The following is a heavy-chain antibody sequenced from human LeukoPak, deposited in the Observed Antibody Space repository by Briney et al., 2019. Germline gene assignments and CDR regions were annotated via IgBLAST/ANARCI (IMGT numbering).Heavy chain of an antibody. J-gene: IGHJ4*02. Sequence: ASVKVSCKASGYTFTSYYMHWVRQAPGQGLEWMGIINPSGGSTSYAQKFQGRVTMTRDTSASTVYTELSSLRSEDTAVYYCARVPTLTSDYGDYVLDYWGQGTLVTVSS. CDR2: INPSGGST. CDR3: ARVPTLTSDYGDYVLDY. V-gene: IGHV1-46*01. CDR1: GYTFTSYY. D-gene: IGHD4-17*01.